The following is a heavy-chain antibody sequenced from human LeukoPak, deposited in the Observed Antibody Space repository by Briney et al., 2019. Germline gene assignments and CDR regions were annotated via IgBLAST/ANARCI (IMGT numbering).Heavy chain of an antibody. CDR3: ARASGSSLYYFDY. CDR2: ISNSSSYI. Sequence: PGGSLRLSCAASGFTFSSYSMNWVRQAPGKGLEWVSSISNSSSYIYYADSVKGRFTISRDNAKNSLYLQMNSLRAEDTAVYYCARASGSSLYYFDYWGQETLVTVSS. CDR1: GFTFSSYS. D-gene: IGHD3-10*01. J-gene: IGHJ4*02. V-gene: IGHV3-21*01.